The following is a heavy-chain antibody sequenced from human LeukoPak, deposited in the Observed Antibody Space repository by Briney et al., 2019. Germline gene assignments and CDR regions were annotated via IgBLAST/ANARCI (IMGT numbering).Heavy chain of an antibody. CDR2: IIPILGIA. D-gene: IGHD3-22*01. J-gene: IGHJ4*02. Sequence: SVTVSFKASGGTFISYAISWVRQAPGQGLEWMGRIIPILGIANYAQKFQGRVTITADKSTSTAYMELSSLRSEDTAVYYCARGFDDSSGYYYFDYWGQGTLVTVSS. CDR3: ARGFDDSSGYYYFDY. CDR1: GGTFISYA. V-gene: IGHV1-69*04.